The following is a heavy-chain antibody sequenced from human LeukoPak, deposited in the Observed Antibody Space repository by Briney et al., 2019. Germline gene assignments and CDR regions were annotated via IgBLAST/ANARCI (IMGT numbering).Heavy chain of an antibody. Sequence: ASVTVSCKASGYTFTSNGISWVRQAPGQGLEWMGWISAYNGNTNYAQKLQGRVTMTTDTSTSTAYMELRSLRSDDTAVYYCARDRRSSGWYDFDYWGQGTLVTVSS. CDR3: ARDRRSSGWYDFDY. CDR1: GYTFTSNG. V-gene: IGHV1-18*01. D-gene: IGHD6-19*01. CDR2: ISAYNGNT. J-gene: IGHJ4*02.